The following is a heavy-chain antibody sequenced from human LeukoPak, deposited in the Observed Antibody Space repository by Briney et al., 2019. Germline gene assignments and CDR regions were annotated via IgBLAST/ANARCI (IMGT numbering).Heavy chain of an antibody. CDR1: GFKFSDYV. CDR2: MVKSGSST. V-gene: IGHV3-NL1*01. D-gene: IGHD1-1*01. CDR3: ARGGYMTLDY. J-gene: IGHJ4*02. Sequence: GGSLRLSCATSGFKFSDYVINWVRQVPGKGLEWVSFMVKSGSSTYYADSVKGRFTISRDNSKNTLYLQMNSLRAEDTAVYYCARGGYMTLDYWGQGTLVTVSS.